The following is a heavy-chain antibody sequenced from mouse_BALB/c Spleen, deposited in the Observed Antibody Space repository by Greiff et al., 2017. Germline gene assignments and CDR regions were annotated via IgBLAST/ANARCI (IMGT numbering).Heavy chain of an antibody. V-gene: IGHV3-6*02. D-gene: IGHD2-1*01. J-gene: IGHJ4*01. Sequence: EVKLMESGPGLVKPSQSLSLTCSVTGYSITSGYYWNWIRQFPGNKLEWMGYISYDGGNNYNPSLKNRISITRDTSKNQFFLKLNSVTTEDTATYYCAREDGNYGYYAMDYWGQGTSVTVSS. CDR1: GYSITSGYY. CDR2: ISYDGGN. CDR3: AREDGNYGYYAMDY.